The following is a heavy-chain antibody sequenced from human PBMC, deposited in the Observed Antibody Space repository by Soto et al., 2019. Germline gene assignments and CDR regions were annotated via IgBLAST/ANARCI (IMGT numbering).Heavy chain of an antibody. V-gene: IGHV1-3*01. J-gene: IGHJ3*01. CDR3: ARDIQSVAPRANDALDF. D-gene: IGHD5-18*01. Sequence: QVQLVQSGAELKKPGASVNISCTASGFTFSDNLINWVRQVPGQGLEWMGWLNPDTVNTRYSETFQGRVTISRHPSASIAYLELSGMENEDTALYFCARDIQSVAPRANDALDFWGQGTMITVSS. CDR2: LNPDTVNT. CDR1: GFTFSDNL.